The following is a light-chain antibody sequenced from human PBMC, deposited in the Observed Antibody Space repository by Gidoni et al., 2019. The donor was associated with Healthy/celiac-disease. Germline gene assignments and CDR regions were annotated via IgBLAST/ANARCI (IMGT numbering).Light chain of an antibody. CDR3: QPSYSTPLT. CDR2: AAS. J-gene: IGKJ3*01. V-gene: IGKV1-39*01. CDR1: QSISSD. Sequence: EIQMTQSPSSLSASVGDRVTITCRASQSISSDLNWYQQKPRKAPKLLIYAASSLQSGVPSRFSGSGSGTDFTLTISSLQPEDFATYYCQPSYSTPLTFGHGTKVEIK.